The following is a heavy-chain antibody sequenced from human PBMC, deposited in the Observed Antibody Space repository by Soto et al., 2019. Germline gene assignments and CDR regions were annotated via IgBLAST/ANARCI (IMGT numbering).Heavy chain of an antibody. D-gene: IGHD2-2*01. CDR3: ARTYVSVMFVVPAAQDYIAF. J-gene: IGHJ6*03. V-gene: IGHV4-39*01. CDR1: GGSIISSNYY. CDR2: LYYSGST. Sequence: SETLSLSCTVSGGSIISSNYYWGWIRQPPGKGREWIGSLYYSGSTYYNPSLKSRVTTSVDTAKNQCSLKLSSVTAADTAGYNCARTYVSVMFVVPAAQDYIAFWGKGTTVTVSS.